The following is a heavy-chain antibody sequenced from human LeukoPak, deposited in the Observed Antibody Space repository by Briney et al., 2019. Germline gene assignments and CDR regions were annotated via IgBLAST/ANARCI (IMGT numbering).Heavy chain of an antibody. CDR1: GFTVSSTY. CDR2: IYSGGST. J-gene: IGHJ4*02. D-gene: IGHD6-6*01. CDR3: ARDRLYSSSSEDY. V-gene: IGHV3-53*01. Sequence: GGSLRLSCAASGFTVSSTYMSWFRQAPVKGLEWVSVIYSGGSTYYADSVKGRCTISRDNSKNTLYLQMNSLRAEDTAVYYCARDRLYSSSSEDYWGQGTLVTVSS.